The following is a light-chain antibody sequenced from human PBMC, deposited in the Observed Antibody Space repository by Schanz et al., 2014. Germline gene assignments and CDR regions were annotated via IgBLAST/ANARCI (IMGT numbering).Light chain of an antibody. CDR1: SSDIGGYNY. Sequence: QSALTQPASVSGSPGQSITISCTGTSSDIGGYNYVSWYPQHPGTVPKPMIYSVNARPSGVPDRFSGSKSGTSGTLAITGLQAEDEADYYCSSYTSSSTRVFGGGTKLTVL. J-gene: IGLJ2*01. V-gene: IGLV2-14*01. CDR3: SSYTSSSTRV. CDR2: SVN.